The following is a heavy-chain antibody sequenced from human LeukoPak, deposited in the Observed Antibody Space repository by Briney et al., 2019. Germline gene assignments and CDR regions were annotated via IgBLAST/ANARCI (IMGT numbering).Heavy chain of an antibody. J-gene: IGHJ4*02. CDR3: ARQPEVAGFDY. D-gene: IGHD6-19*01. Sequence: GESLQISCQGSGYSFTSYWIGWVRQMPGKGLEWMGIIYPGDSDTRYSPSFQGQVTISADKSISTAYLQWSSLKASDTAMYYCARQPEVAGFDYWGQGTLVTVSS. CDR2: IYPGDSDT. CDR1: GYSFTSYW. V-gene: IGHV5-51*01.